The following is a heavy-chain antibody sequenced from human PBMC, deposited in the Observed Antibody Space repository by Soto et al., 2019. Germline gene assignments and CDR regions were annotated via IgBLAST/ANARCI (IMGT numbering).Heavy chain of an antibody. D-gene: IGHD3-10*01. Sequence: QVQLQESGPGLVKPSQTLSLTCTVSGGSISSGDYYWSWIRQPPGKGLEWIGYSHYSGSTNYNPSLKSRVTISVDTSKNQFSLKLSSVTAADTAVYYCAREIEGMAFDIWGQGTMVTVSS. CDR2: SHYSGST. J-gene: IGHJ3*02. V-gene: IGHV4-30-4*01. CDR1: GGSISSGDYY. CDR3: AREIEGMAFDI.